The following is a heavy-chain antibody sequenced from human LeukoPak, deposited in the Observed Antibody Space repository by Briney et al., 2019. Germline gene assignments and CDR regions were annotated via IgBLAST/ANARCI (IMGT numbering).Heavy chain of an antibody. CDR2: INDEGSST. J-gene: IGHJ6*02. CDR1: GFTFSSYW. V-gene: IGHV3-74*01. Sequence: GGSLRLSCAASGFTFSSYWMHWVRQAPGKGLVWVARINDEGSSTSYADSVKGRFTIARDNAKNTLYLRMNSLRAEDTAVYYCAREYSSYYHLYGMDVRGQGTRVTVSS. D-gene: IGHD4-4*01. CDR3: AREYSSYYHLYGMDV.